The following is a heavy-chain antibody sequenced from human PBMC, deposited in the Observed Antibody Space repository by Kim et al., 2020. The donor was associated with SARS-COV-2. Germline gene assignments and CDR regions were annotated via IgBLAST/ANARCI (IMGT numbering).Heavy chain of an antibody. CDR2: T. J-gene: IGHJ4*02. Sequence: TNHTHSLKSRVTISLDNAKNQFSLGLRDVTAADTAVYYCARDSVEAFDYWGQGTLVTVSS. CDR3: ARDSVEAFDY. V-gene: IGHV4-59*01.